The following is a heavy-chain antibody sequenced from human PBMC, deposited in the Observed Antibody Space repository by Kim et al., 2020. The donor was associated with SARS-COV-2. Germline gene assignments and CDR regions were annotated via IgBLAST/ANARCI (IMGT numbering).Heavy chain of an antibody. D-gene: IGHD3-9*01. J-gene: IGHJ4*02. CDR3: GTRPGTFDG. Sequence: SETLSLTCAVYSGSFSGYFWSWIRQPPGKGLQWIGEIDHSGRTNHNPSLKSRATISVDTSKNQFSLKLTSMTAAETGVDYCGTRPGTFDGRGQGSLGT. CDR2: IDHSGRT. CDR1: SGSFSGYF. V-gene: IGHV4-34*04.